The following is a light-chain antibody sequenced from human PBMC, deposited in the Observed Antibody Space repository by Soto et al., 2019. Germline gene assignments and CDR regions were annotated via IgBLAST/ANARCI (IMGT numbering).Light chain of an antibody. CDR2: GAS. J-gene: IGKJ4*01. CDR1: QSVSSSY. CDR3: QQYGSSRLT. V-gene: IGKV3-20*01. Sequence: EIVLTQSPGNLLLSRGERATISYRASQSVSSSYLAWYQQTPGQAPRLLIYGASSRATGIPDRFSGSGYGTDFTLTISRLEPEDFAVYYSQQYGSSRLTFGGGTKVEIK.